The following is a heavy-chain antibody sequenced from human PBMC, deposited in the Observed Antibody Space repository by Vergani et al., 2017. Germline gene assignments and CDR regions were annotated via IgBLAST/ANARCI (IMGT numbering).Heavy chain of an antibody. CDR1: NDSIASSRGYS. CDR2: IYHSGST. J-gene: IGHJ5*02. V-gene: IGHV4-30-2*06. Sequence: QLQLHESGSGLVKPSQTLSLTCTVSNDSIASSRGYSWRWIRQSPGKGLEWIAYIYHSGSTYYNPSLKSRATISVDKSRNQISLKLSSVTAADTAKYYCARSDTRNLGWFDPWGQGILVTVSS. CDR3: ARSDTRNLGWFDP. D-gene: IGHD3-16*01.